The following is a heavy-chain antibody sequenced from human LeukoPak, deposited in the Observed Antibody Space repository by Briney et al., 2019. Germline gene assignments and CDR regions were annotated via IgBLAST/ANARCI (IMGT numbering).Heavy chain of an antibody. CDR3: ARGRDRSKAGDH. V-gene: IGHV4-34*01. D-gene: IGHD5-24*01. CDR1: GGSCDDYY. J-gene: IGHJ4*02. CDR2: IHPSGIF. Sequence: SETLSLTCAVYGGSCDDYYCSWIRQPPGKGLEWIGEIHPSGIFYYNSSLMSRVTISIDTSKSQFSLRLTSVTAAGTGFYYCARGRDRSKAGDHWGQGSLVTVSS.